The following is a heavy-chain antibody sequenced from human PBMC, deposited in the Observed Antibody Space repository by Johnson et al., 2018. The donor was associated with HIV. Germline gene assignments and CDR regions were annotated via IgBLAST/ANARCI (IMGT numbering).Heavy chain of an antibody. V-gene: IGHV3-30*19. CDR2: ISYDGSNK. J-gene: IGHJ3*02. Sequence: QVQLVESGGGVVQPGRSLRLSCAASGFTFSSYGMHWVRQAPGKGLEWVAVISYDGSNKYYADSVKGRFTISRDNSKNTLYLQMNSLRAEDTAVYYCANLGYSSSWDYDGFDIWGQGTMVTVSS. CDR3: ANLGYSSSWDYDGFDI. CDR1: GFTFSSYG. D-gene: IGHD6-13*01.